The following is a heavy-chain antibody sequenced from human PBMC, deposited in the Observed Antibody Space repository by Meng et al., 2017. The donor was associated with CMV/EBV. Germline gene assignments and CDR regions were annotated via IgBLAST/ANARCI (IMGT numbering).Heavy chain of an antibody. CDR1: GGTFSSYT. Sequence: SGGTFSSYTISWVRQAPGQGLEWMGRIIPILGIANYAQKFQGRVTITADKSTSTAYMELSSLRSEDTAVYYCARGLAHHNYYYGMDVWGQGTTVTVSS. CDR3: ARGLAHHNYYYGMDV. V-gene: IGHV1-69*02. J-gene: IGHJ6*02. CDR2: IIPILGIA. D-gene: IGHD1-14*01.